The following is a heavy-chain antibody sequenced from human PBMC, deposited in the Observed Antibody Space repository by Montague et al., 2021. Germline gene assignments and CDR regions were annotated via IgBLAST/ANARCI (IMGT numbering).Heavy chain of an antibody. J-gene: IGHJ4*02. CDR2: IFWDDDK. CDR3: AHRKAAHKAHDCFDA. Sequence: PALVKPTQTLTLTCTFSGFSLDTSGAAVAWLRQPPGKALEWVASIFWDDDKRYSPSLKSRLTITKDTTKNQVVLILTNMDPADTATYFCAHRKAAHKAHDCFDAWGQGTLVTVSS. V-gene: IGHV2-5*02. D-gene: IGHD6-25*01. CDR1: GFSLDTSGAA.